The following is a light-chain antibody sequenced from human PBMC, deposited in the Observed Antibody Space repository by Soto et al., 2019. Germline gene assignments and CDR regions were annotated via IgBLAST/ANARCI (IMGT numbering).Light chain of an antibody. V-gene: IGLV1-44*01. CDR3: VAWDGSLNGYV. CDR1: ASDIGTNT. J-gene: IGLJ1*01. CDR2: SND. Sequence: QSVLTQPPSASGTPGQRVGISCSGRASDIGTNTVNWYQQFPGTAPKLLLHSNDQRPSGVPDRFSGSKSGTSASLAISGLQSEDEADYYCVAWDGSLNGYVFGTGTKVTVL.